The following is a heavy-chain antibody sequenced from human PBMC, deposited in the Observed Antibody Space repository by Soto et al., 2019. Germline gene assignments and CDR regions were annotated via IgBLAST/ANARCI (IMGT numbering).Heavy chain of an antibody. CDR1: DDSINSDKYY. D-gene: IGHD1-7*01. CDR2: IYYRGNA. V-gene: IGHV4-39*07. J-gene: IGHJ5*02. CDR3: ARGNWNYFP. Sequence: SETLSLTCSVSDDSINSDKYYLGWIRPPPGKGLEWIGSIYYRGNAYYNPSLQTRVTISLDKSRSQFSLKLNSVTAADTAVYYCARGNWNYFPWGQGTLVTVSS.